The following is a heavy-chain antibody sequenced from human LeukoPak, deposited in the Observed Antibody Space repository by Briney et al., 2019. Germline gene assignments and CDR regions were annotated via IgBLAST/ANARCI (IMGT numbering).Heavy chain of an antibody. CDR1: GYTFTSYG. CDR3: ARAEWELLALYGMDV. CDR2: ISAYNGNT. D-gene: IGHD1-26*01. V-gene: IGHV1-18*01. J-gene: IGHJ6*02. Sequence: GASVKVSCKASGYTFTSYGISWVRQAPGQGLEWMGWISAYNGNTNYAQKLQGRVTMTTDTSTSTAYMELRSLRSDDTAVYYCARAEWELLALYGMDVWGQGTTVTVSS.